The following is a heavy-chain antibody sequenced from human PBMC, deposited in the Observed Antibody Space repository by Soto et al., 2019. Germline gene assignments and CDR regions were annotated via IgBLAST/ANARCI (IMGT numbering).Heavy chain of an antibody. CDR2: ISSNGGST. CDR3: VKEPDV. V-gene: IGHV3-64*04. J-gene: IGHJ6*02. CDR1: GFTFSSYA. Sequence: LRLSCSASGFTFSSYAMHWVRQAPGKGLEYVSAISSNGGSTYYADSVKGRFTISRDNSKNTVFLQMNSLSADDTGLYYCVKEPDVWGQGISVTVSS.